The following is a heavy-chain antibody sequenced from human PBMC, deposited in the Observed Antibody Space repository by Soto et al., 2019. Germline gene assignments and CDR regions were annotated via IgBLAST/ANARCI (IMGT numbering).Heavy chain of an antibody. D-gene: IGHD5-12*01. J-gene: IGHJ4*02. Sequence: SGPTLVNPTETLTLTCTVSGFSLSNARMGVSWIRQPPGNALEWLAHIFSNDEKSYSTSLKSRLTISKDTSKSQVVLTMTNMDPVDTATYYCARNWVGYNAFDYWGQGTLVTVSS. CDR1: GFSLSNARMG. CDR3: ARNWVGYNAFDY. CDR2: IFSNDEK. V-gene: IGHV2-26*01.